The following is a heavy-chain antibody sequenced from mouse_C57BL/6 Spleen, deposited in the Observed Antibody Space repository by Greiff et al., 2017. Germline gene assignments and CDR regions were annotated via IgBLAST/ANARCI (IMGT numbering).Heavy chain of an antibody. D-gene: IGHD3-2*02. CDR3: AEDGSGHEASFAY. CDR1: GYTFTDYY. V-gene: IGHV1-76*01. Sequence: VQLQQSGAELVRPGASVKLSCKASGYTFTDYYINWVKQRPGQGLEWIARIYPGSGNTYYNEKFKGKATLTAEKSSSTAYMQLSSLTSEDSAVYFCAEDGSGHEASFAYWGQGTLVTVSA. CDR2: IYPGSGNT. J-gene: IGHJ3*01.